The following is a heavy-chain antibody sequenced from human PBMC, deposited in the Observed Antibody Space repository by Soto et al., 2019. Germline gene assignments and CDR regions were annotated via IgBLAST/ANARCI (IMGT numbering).Heavy chain of an antibody. D-gene: IGHD2-15*01. CDR1: GGSISSSY. CDR2: IYDDGSA. J-gene: IGHJ5*02. Sequence: KASETLSLTCTVSGGSISSSYWSWIRRPPGKGLEWLAYIYDDGSANYNPSLKSRATISLDMSKNQFSLKLTSVTAADTAVYYCARDKYCSGGSCRKNWFDPWGQGTLVTVSS. V-gene: IGHV4-59*01. CDR3: ARDKYCSGGSCRKNWFDP.